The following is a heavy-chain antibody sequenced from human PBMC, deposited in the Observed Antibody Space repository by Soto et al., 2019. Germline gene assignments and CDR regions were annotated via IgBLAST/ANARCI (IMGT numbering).Heavy chain of an antibody. Sequence: VKVSCKASGGTFSSYAISWVRQAPGQGLEWMGGIIPIFGTANYAQKFQGRVTITADESTSTAYMELSSLRSEDTAVYYCASRPRAVNWFDPWGQGTLVTVSS. J-gene: IGHJ5*02. CDR2: IIPIFGTA. V-gene: IGHV1-69*13. CDR1: GGTFSSYA. CDR3: ASRPRAVNWFDP. D-gene: IGHD6-19*01.